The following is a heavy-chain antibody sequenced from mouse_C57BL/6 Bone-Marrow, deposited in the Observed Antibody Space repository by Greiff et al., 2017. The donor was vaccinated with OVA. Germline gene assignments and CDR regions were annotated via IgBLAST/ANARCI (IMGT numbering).Heavy chain of an antibody. D-gene: IGHD2-5*01. CDR1: GFSLTSYG. Sequence: VQLQQSGPGLVAPSQSLSITCTVSGFSLTSYGVHWVRQPPGKGLEWLVVIWSDGSTTYNSALKSRLSISKDNSKSQVFLKMNSLQTDDTAMYYCARVYSKYGPPWFAYWGQGTLVTVSA. V-gene: IGHV2-6*03. CDR3: ARVYSKYGPPWFAY. CDR2: IWSDGST. J-gene: IGHJ3*01.